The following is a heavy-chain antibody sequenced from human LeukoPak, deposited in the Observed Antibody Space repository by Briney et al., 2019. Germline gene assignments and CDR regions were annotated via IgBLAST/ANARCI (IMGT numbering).Heavy chain of an antibody. CDR3: AKGGGGYSYGYDY. CDR2: IIPIFGTA. CDR1: GGTFSNYA. D-gene: IGHD5-18*01. J-gene: IGHJ4*02. V-gene: IGHV1-69*05. Sequence: SVKVSCKASGGTFSNYAINWVRQAPGQGLEWMGGIIPIFGTANYAQKFQGRVTITTDESTSTAYMDLSSLRSEDTAVYYCAKGGGGYSYGYDYWGQGTLVTVSS.